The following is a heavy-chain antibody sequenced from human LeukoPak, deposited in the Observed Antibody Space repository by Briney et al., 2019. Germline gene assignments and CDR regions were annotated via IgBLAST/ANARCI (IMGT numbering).Heavy chain of an antibody. CDR1: GGTFSSYA. J-gene: IGHJ4*02. CDR2: IIPIFGTA. CDR3: ARVGVAAKRSYYLDY. V-gene: IGHV1-69*01. D-gene: IGHD2-15*01. Sequence: GSSVKVSCKASGGTFSSYAISWVRQAPGQGLEWMGGIIPIFGTANYAQKFQGRVTITADESTSTAYMELSSLRSEDTAVYYCARVGVAAKRSYYLDYWGQGTLVTVSS.